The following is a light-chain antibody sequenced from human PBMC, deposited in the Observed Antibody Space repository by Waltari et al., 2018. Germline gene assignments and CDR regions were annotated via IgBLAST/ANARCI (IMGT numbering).Light chain of an antibody. Sequence: EIGLTQSPATLSLSPGERATLSCRASQNIATYLAGYQQKPGQAPRHLMYDASHRASGTPVRISGSASGTDFTLAISSLETEDFAVYYCQHRSERPMYTFGQGTKLEIK. CDR3: QHRSERPMYT. V-gene: IGKV3-11*01. CDR1: QNIATY. CDR2: DAS. J-gene: IGKJ2*01.